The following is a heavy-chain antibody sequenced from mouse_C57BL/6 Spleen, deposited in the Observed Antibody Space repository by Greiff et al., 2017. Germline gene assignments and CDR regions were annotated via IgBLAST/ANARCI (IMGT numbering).Heavy chain of an antibody. CDR3: ARSRESFDY. CDR2: IDPKGGGT. CDR1: GYTFPSYR. J-gene: IGHJ2*01. Sequence: QVNLQQPGAELVKPGASVKLSCKAPGYTFPSYRMNWVKLRPGRGFEWIGGIDPKGGGTKYNEKFKSKATLTVDIPSSTAYMQLSSLTSEDSAVYYCARSRESFDYWGQGTTLTVSS. V-gene: IGHV1-72*01.